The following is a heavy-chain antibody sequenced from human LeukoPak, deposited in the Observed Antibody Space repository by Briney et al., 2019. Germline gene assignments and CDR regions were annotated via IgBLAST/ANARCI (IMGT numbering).Heavy chain of an antibody. Sequence: PSQTLSLTCTVSGGSISSGDYYWSWIRQPPGKGLEWIGYIYYSGSTYYNPSLKSRVTISVDTSKNQFSLKLSSVTAADTAVYYCARGNAQYDAFDIWGQGTMVTVSS. CDR3: ARGNAQYDAFDI. CDR1: GGSISSGDYY. CDR2: IYYSGST. V-gene: IGHV4-30-4*01. D-gene: IGHD4-11*01. J-gene: IGHJ3*02.